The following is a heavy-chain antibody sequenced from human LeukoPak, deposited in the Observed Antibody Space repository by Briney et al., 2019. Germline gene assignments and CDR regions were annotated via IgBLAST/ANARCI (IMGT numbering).Heavy chain of an antibody. CDR2: IYSSGST. CDR1: GGSNSSYY. V-gene: IGHV4-4*07. Sequence: PSETQSLTCTVSGGSNSSYYWSWIRQAAGKGLEWIGRIYSSGSTNYNPSLKSRVTMSVDTSQNQFSLKVSSVTAADTAVYYCARGYNWASPTRNFYYMDVWGKGTTVTVS. J-gene: IGHJ6*03. D-gene: IGHD1-20*01. CDR3: ARGYNWASPTRNFYYMDV.